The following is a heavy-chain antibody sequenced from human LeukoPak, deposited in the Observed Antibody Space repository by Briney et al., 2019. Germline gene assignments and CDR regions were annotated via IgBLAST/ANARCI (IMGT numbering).Heavy chain of an antibody. CDR2: IYDDGST. CDR3: ARYSGNPTWFFDY. J-gene: IGHJ4*02. V-gene: IGHV4-59*01. CDR1: GGSISSYY. Sequence: PSETLSLTCTVSGGSISSYYWSWIQQPPGKGLEWIGHIYDDGSTKYSPSLQSRLTLSVDTSKNHFSLKLSSVTAADTAVYYCARYSGNPTWFFDYWGQGTLVTVSS. D-gene: IGHD1-26*01.